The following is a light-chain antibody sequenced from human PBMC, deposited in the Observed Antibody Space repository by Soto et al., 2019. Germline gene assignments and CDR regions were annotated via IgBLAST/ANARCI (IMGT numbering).Light chain of an antibody. CDR1: SSDVGGYDY. J-gene: IGLJ1*01. CDR3: TSYTSSTSYV. Sequence: QSALTQPASVSGSPGQSITISCTGNSSDVGGYDYVSWYQQHPGKAPKLVIYDVFYRPSGVSNRFSGSKSGNTASLTISGLQAEDEGDYYCTSYTSSTSYVFGTGTKLTVL. V-gene: IGLV2-14*03. CDR2: DVF.